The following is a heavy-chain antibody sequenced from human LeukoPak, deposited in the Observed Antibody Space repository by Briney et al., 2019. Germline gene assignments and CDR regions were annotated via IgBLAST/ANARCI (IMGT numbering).Heavy chain of an antibody. Sequence: GGSLRLSCAASGFTFNDYAMHWVRQAPGKGLEWVSLISGGGSTYYSDSVKGRFTISRDNSKKSLYLQMNSLRSEDTALYYCAKDQGCSTTSCEYNWFDPWGQGTLVTASS. J-gene: IGHJ5*02. D-gene: IGHD2-2*01. CDR2: ISGGGST. V-gene: IGHV3-43*02. CDR1: GFTFNDYA. CDR3: AKDQGCSTTSCEYNWFDP.